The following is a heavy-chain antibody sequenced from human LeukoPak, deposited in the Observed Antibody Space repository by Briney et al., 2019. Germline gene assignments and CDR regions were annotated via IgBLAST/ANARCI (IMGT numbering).Heavy chain of an antibody. Sequence: GGSLRLSCAASGFTFSVYNMNWVRKAPGKGLEWISYIRSSSTTIFYGDSVKGRFIISRDNAKNSLYLQMTSLRAEDTAVYYCARNPPGGGYLASWGQGTLVTVSS. CDR2: IRSSSTTI. CDR3: ARNPPGGGYLAS. D-gene: IGHD3-22*01. J-gene: IGHJ4*02. V-gene: IGHV3-48*01. CDR1: GFTFSVYN.